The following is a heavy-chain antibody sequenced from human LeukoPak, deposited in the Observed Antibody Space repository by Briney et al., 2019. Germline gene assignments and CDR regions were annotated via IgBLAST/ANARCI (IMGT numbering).Heavy chain of an antibody. CDR1: GGSFSGYY. V-gene: IGHV4-34*01. Sequence: PSETLSLTCAAYGGSFSGYYWSWIRQPPGKGLEWIGEINHSGSTNYNPSLKSRVTISVDTSKNQFSLKLSSVTAADTAVYYCASNDYSNYTTIDYWGQGTLVTVSS. D-gene: IGHD4-4*01. CDR3: ASNDYSNYTTIDY. CDR2: INHSGST. J-gene: IGHJ4*02.